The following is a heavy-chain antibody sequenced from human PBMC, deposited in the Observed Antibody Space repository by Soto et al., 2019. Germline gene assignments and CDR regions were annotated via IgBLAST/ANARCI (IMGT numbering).Heavy chain of an antibody. CDR3: AKELPLRITMIVVAPGYFDY. Sequence: PGGSLRLSCAASGFTFSSYAMSWVRQAPGKGLEWVSAISGSGGSTYYADSVKGRFTISRDNSKNTLYLQMNSLRAEDTAVYYCAKELPLRITMIVVAPGYFDYWGQGTLVTVSS. V-gene: IGHV3-23*01. J-gene: IGHJ4*02. D-gene: IGHD3-22*01. CDR2: ISGSGGST. CDR1: GFTFSSYA.